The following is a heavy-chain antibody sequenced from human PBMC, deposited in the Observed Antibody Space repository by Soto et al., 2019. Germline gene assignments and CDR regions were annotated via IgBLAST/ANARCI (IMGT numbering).Heavy chain of an antibody. J-gene: IGHJ4*02. Sequence: ASVKVSCKASGGTFSSYAISWVRQAPGQGLEWMGIINPSGGSTSYAQKFQGRVTMTRDTSTSTVYMELSSLRSEDTAVYYCARDGTDVDIVATIHDPPRYYFDYWGRGTLVTVSS. D-gene: IGHD5-12*01. V-gene: IGHV1-46*01. CDR1: GGTFSSYA. CDR2: INPSGGST. CDR3: ARDGTDVDIVATIHDPPRYYFDY.